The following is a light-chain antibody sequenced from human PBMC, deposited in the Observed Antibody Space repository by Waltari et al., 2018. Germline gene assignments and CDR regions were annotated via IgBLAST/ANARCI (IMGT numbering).Light chain of an antibody. CDR2: EVS. CDR3: CSYAGSSSFVI. CDR1: SSDVGSYNH. V-gene: IGLV2-23*02. Sequence: QSALTQPASVSGSPGQSITISCTGSSSDVGSYNHVSWYQQRPNKAPEVIIYEVSKRPSGLSNRFSGSKSGKTASLTISGLQAEDEADYYCCSYAGSSSFVIFGGGTKLTVL. J-gene: IGLJ2*01.